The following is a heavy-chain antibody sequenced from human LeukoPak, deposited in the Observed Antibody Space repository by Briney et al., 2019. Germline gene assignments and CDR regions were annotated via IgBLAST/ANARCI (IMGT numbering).Heavy chain of an antibody. Sequence: GGSLRLSCAASGFTFSSYWMSWVRQAPGKGLEWVANIKQDGSEKYYVDSVKGRFTISRDNAKNSLYLQMNSLRAEDTAVYYCATVSSGCSGGSCYLAYWGQGTLVTVSS. V-gene: IGHV3-7*01. J-gene: IGHJ4*02. CDR2: IKQDGSEK. CDR3: ATVSSGCSGGSCYLAY. CDR1: GFTFSSYW. D-gene: IGHD2-15*01.